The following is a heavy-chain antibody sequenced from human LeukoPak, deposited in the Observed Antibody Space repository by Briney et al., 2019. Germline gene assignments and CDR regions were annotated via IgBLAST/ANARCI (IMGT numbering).Heavy chain of an antibody. CDR3: ARGSDIAAAVKIYGSEF. D-gene: IGHD6-13*01. Sequence: GGSLRLSCEASGFTFSNFWMHWVRQVPGKGLLWVSRINGDGSSTTYADPVKGRFTISRDSAKNTLYLQMNSLRVEDTAVYYCARGSDIAAAVKIYGSEFWGQGTLVTVSS. CDR2: INGDGSST. J-gene: IGHJ4*02. V-gene: IGHV3-74*01. CDR1: GFTFSNFW.